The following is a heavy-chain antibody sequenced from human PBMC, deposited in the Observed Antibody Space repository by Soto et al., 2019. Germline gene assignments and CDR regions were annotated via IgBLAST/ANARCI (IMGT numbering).Heavy chain of an antibody. CDR3: ARDIGPDYTYYYGSGRYAGDY. CDR1: GYTFTSYY. V-gene: IGHV1-46*03. D-gene: IGHD3-10*01. J-gene: IGHJ4*02. CDR2: INPSGGST. Sequence: ASVKVSCKASGYTFTSYYMHWVRQAPGQGLEWMGIINPSGGSTSYAQKFQGRVTMTRDTSTSTVYMELSSLRSEDAAGYYCARDIGPDYTYYYGSGRYAGDYWGQGTLVTVSS.